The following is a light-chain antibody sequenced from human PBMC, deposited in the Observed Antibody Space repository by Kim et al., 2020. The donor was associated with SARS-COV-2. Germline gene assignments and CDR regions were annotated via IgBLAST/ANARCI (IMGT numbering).Light chain of an antibody. J-gene: IGKJ5*01. CDR2: KIS. CDR3: TQATQFPIT. CDR1: QSLVHSDGDTY. Sequence: DIVMTQTPLSSPVTLGQPASISCRYSQSLVHSDGDTYLSWLQQRPGQPPRPLIYKISNLSSGVPARFSGSGAGTDFTLKISSVEAEDLGFYYCTQATQFPITFGQGTRLEIK. V-gene: IGKV2-24*01.